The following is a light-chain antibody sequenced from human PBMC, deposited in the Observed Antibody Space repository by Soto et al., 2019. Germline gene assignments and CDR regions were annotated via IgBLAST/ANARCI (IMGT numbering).Light chain of an antibody. J-gene: IGKJ1*01. CDR2: KAS. CDR1: QSISSW. V-gene: IGKV1-5*03. Sequence: DIQMTQSPSTLSASVGDRVTITCRASQSISSWLAWYQQKPGKAPKLLIYKASSLESGVPSRFSGSGSGTEFTLTISSLQPDDFATYYCQQYNGYPWTFGQGTKVETK. CDR3: QQYNGYPWT.